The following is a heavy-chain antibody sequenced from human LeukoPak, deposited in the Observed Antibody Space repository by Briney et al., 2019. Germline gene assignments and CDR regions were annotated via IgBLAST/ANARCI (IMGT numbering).Heavy chain of an antibody. CDR1: GGSISGYY. CDR2: IYYSGST. J-gene: IGHJ4*02. Sequence: SETLSLTCTVSGGSISGYYWSWIRQPPGKGLEWIGYIYYSGSTNYNPSLKSRVTISVDTSKNQFSLKLSSVTAADTAVYYCARAHYYGSGRYYFDYWGQGTLVTVSS. D-gene: IGHD3-10*01. CDR3: ARAHYYGSGRYYFDY. V-gene: IGHV4-59*01.